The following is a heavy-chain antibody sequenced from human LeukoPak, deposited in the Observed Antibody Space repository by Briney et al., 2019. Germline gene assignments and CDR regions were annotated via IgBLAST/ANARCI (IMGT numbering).Heavy chain of an antibody. CDR1: GGSFSGYY. J-gene: IGHJ4*02. D-gene: IGHD2-2*01. V-gene: IGHV4-34*01. CDR2: INHRGST. CDR3: ARSLSSDY. Sequence: SETLSLTCVVYGGSFSGYYWSWIRQPPGKGLEWMGEINHRGSTNYNPSLKSRLTISADTSKNQFSLKLSSVTAADTAIYYCARSLSSDYWGQGKLVTVSS.